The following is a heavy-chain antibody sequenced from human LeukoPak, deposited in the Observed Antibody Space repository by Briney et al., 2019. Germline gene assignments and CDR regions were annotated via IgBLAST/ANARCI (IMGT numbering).Heavy chain of an antibody. CDR2: VDPEDGET. CDR1: GYTFTDYY. D-gene: IGHD3-3*01. V-gene: IGHV1-69-2*01. CDR3: ATVKEHKFWSGYYTDPQRWFDP. J-gene: IGHJ5*02. Sequence: ASVKVSCKASGYTFTDYYMHWVQQAPGKGLEWMGRVDPEDGETIYAEKFQGRVTITADTSTDTAYMELSSLRSEDTAVYYCATVKEHKFWSGYYTDPQRWFDPRGQGTLVTVSS.